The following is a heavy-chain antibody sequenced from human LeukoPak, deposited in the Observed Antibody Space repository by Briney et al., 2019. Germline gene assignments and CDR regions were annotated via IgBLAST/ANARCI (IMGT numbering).Heavy chain of an antibody. CDR3: ARLTSTSWYECFDY. J-gene: IGHJ4*02. CDR1: GGTFSSYA. D-gene: IGHD6-13*01. Sequence: GASVKVSCKASGGTFSSYAISWVRQAPGQGLEWMGTINPSGYRANFAQKFQGRVTMTSDTSTSTVYMELSSLRSEDTAVYYCARLTSTSWYECFDYWGQGTLVTVSS. V-gene: IGHV1-46*01. CDR2: INPSGYRA.